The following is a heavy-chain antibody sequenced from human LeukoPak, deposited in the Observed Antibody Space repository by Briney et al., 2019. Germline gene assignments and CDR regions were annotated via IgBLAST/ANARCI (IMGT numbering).Heavy chain of an antibody. CDR1: GFTVSSNY. Sequence: GGSLRLSCAASGFTVSSNYMTWVRLAPRKGLEWVSVIYSGGFTYYADSVKGRFTISRDNAKNTLYLQMNSLRAEDTAVYYCAREAGGSYNYYYGMDVWGQGTTVTVSS. J-gene: IGHJ6*02. CDR2: IYSGGFT. D-gene: IGHD1-26*01. V-gene: IGHV3-53*01. CDR3: AREAGGSYNYYYGMDV.